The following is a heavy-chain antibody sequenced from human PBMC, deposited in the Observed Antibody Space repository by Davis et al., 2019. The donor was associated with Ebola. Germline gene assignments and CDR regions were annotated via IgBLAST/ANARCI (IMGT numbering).Heavy chain of an antibody. CDR2: IDPSDSYT. V-gene: IGHV5-10-1*01. CDR3: ASDSSSWYGFYVC. CDR1: GYSFTSYW. D-gene: IGHD6-13*01. J-gene: IGHJ4*02. Sequence: GESLKISCKGSGYSFTSYWISWLRQMPGKGLEWMGRIDPSDSYTNYSPSFQGHVTISADKSISTAYLQWSSLKASDTAMYYCASDSSSWYGFYVCWGQGTLVTVSS.